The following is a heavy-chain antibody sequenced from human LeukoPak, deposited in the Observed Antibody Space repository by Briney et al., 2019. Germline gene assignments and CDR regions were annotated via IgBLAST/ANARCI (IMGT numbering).Heavy chain of an antibody. Sequence: SGRSLRLSCAASGFTFSSYGMHWVRQAPGKGLEWVAVISYDGSNKYYADSVKGRFTISRDNSKNTLYLQMNSLRAEDTAVYYCAKSSADASTDLDYWGQGTLVTVSS. V-gene: IGHV3-30*18. J-gene: IGHJ4*02. CDR3: AKSSADASTDLDY. CDR2: ISYDGSNK. D-gene: IGHD3-10*01. CDR1: GFTFSSYG.